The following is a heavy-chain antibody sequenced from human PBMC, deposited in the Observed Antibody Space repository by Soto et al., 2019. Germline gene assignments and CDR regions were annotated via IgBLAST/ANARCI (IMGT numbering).Heavy chain of an antibody. Sequence: QITLKESGPTLVKPTQTLTLTCSLSGFSLSTSRVGVGWIRQPPGKALEWLALIYWDDDRRYSPSLKTRLTIPKDTSKHQVVLTMTNTDPVDTATYYCVHNSGGGNSAYFDYWGQGTLVTVSS. CDR2: IYWDDDR. J-gene: IGHJ4*02. CDR1: GFSLSTSRVG. D-gene: IGHD2-21*02. V-gene: IGHV2-5*02. CDR3: VHNSGGGNSAYFDY.